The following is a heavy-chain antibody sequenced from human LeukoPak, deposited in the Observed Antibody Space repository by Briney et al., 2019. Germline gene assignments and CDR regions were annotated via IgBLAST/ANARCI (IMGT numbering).Heavy chain of an antibody. CDR1: GVAISSSTYY. V-gene: IGHV4-39*01. Sequence: SETLSLTCTVSGVAISSSTYYWGWIRQPPGKRLEWIGSIHYSGSTYYNPSLKSRVTISVDTSKNQFSLKLSSVTAADTAVYFCAFGDYSYGMDVWGQGTTVTVSS. CDR3: AFGDYSYGMDV. J-gene: IGHJ6*02. CDR2: IHYSGST. D-gene: IGHD3-10*01.